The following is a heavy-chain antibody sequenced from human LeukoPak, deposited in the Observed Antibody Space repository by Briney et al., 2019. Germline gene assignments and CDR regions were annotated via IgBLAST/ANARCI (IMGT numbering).Heavy chain of an antibody. CDR2: MNPNSGNT. Sequence: GASVKVSCKASGYTFTSYDINWVRQATGQGLEWMGWMNPNSGNTGYAQKFQGRVTMTRNTSISTAYMELSSLRSEDTAVYYCARGWVVDYYYYYGMDVWGQGTTVTVSS. D-gene: IGHD2-2*01. CDR1: GYTFTSYD. J-gene: IGHJ6*02. V-gene: IGHV1-8*01. CDR3: ARGWVVDYYYYYGMDV.